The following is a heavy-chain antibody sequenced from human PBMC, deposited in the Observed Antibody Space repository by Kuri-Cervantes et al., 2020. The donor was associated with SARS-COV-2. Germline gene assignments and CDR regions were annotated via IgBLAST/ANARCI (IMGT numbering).Heavy chain of an antibody. CDR1: RFTFSSHG. CDR2: ISSNGETT. CDR3: VTRGGSEAFDV. Sequence: GGSLRLSCAAFRFTFSSHGMHWVRQAPGKGLEYVSAISSNGETTYYADSVKGRFIISRDNSKNTLFLQMSGLRAEDTAVYFCVTRGGSEAFDVWGQGTMVTVSS. V-gene: IGHV3-64D*06. J-gene: IGHJ3*01. D-gene: IGHD1-1*01.